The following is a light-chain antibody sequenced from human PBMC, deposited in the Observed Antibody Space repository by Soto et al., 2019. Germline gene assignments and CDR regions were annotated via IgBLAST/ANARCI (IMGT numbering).Light chain of an antibody. Sequence: DIQMTQSPSTLSASVGDRVTITCRASQSISSWLAWYQQKPGKAPNLLIYDASTLESGVPSSFSGSGSGTEFSVTISSVQTDDFASYYCQQYNGYSWTFGQGTKVEIK. J-gene: IGKJ1*01. V-gene: IGKV1-5*01. CDR3: QQYNGYSWT. CDR2: DAS. CDR1: QSISSW.